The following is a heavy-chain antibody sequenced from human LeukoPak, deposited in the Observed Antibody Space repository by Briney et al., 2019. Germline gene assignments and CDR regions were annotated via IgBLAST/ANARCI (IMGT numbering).Heavy chain of an antibody. D-gene: IGHD4-17*01. V-gene: IGHV1-2*02. CDR1: GYTFTAYY. CDR3: ASLYGDYVGSDY. Sequence: ASVKVSCKASGYTFTAYYMHWVRQAPGQGLEWRGWINPNSGGTNYAQRFQGRVTMTRDTSISTAYMELSRLRSDDTAVYYCASLYGDYVGSDYWGQGTLVTVSS. CDR2: INPNSGGT. J-gene: IGHJ4*02.